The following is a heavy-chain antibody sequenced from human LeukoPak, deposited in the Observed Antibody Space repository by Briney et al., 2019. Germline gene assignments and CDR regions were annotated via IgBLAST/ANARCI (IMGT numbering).Heavy chain of an antibody. CDR1: GGSFRGYY. D-gene: IGHD5-18*01. CDR2: INHSGST. CDR3: ARGIDSYGPGDY. Sequence: SETLSLTCAVYGGSFRGYYWSWIRQPPGKGLEWIGEINHSGSTNYNPSLKSRVTISVDTSKNQFSLKLSSVTAADTAVYYCARGIDSYGPGDYWGQGTLVTVSS. V-gene: IGHV4-34*01. J-gene: IGHJ4*02.